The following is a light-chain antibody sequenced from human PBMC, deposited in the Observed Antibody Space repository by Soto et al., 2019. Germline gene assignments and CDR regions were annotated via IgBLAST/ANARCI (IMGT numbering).Light chain of an antibody. CDR1: QSVSSN. CDR3: QKYNNWPYT. Sequence: EIVMTQSPATLSVSPGERATLSCRASQSVSSNLAWYQQKPGQAPRLLIYGASTRATGIPASFSGSGSGTEFTLTISSLQSEDFAVYYCQKYNNWPYTFGQGTKLEIK. CDR2: GAS. V-gene: IGKV3-15*01. J-gene: IGKJ2*01.